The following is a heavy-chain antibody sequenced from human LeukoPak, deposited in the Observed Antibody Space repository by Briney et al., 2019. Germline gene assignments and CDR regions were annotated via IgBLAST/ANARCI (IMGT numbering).Heavy chain of an antibody. V-gene: IGHV4-59*01. CDR3: ARTVSGYYFNA. Sequence: SETLSLTCTVSGGSTNSYYWSWIRQSPGKGLEWIGYVAYSGSTNYDPSHKSRVTISLDTSKNQFSLKLSSVTAADTAVYYCARTVSGYYFNAWGPGTLVTVSS. CDR1: GGSTNSYY. CDR2: VAYSGST. D-gene: IGHD5-12*01. J-gene: IGHJ5*02.